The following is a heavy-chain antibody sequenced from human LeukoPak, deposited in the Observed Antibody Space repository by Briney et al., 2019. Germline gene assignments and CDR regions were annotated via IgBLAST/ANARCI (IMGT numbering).Heavy chain of an antibody. CDR3: ARQGGGSPGGNDAFDI. Sequence: GESLQISCKGSGYSFTSYWIGWVRQLPGKGLEWMGIIYPGDSDTRYSPPFQGQVTISADKSISTAYLQWSSLKASDTAMYYCARQGGGSPGGNDAFDIWGQGTMVTVSS. J-gene: IGHJ3*02. CDR1: GYSFTSYW. CDR2: IYPGDSDT. V-gene: IGHV5-51*01. D-gene: IGHD2-15*01.